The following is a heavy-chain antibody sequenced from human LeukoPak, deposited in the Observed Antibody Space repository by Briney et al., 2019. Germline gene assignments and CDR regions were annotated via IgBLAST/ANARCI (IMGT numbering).Heavy chain of an antibody. Sequence: SETLSLTCAVYGGSFSGYYWSWIRQPPGKGLEWIGEINHSGRTNYNPSLKSRVIISVDTSKNQFSLKLSSVTAADTAVYYCASRRWLPYYFDYWGQGTLVTVSS. V-gene: IGHV4-34*01. J-gene: IGHJ4*02. CDR1: GGSFSGYY. CDR3: ASRRWLPYYFDY. D-gene: IGHD5-12*01. CDR2: INHSGRT.